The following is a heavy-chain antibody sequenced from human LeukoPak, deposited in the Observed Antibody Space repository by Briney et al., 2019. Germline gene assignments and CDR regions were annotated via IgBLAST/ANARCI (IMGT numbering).Heavy chain of an antibody. J-gene: IGHJ4*02. Sequence: PSETLSLTCTVSGGSTGTYYWSWIRQPAGKGLEWIGRIYSTGSTNYNPSLKSRVTMSVDTSKNQFSLRLRSVTAADTAVYYCARQIASAGTAGFDFWGQGALVTVSS. V-gene: IGHV4-4*07. CDR2: IYSTGST. CDR3: ARQIASAGTAGFDF. D-gene: IGHD6-13*01. CDR1: GGSTGTYY.